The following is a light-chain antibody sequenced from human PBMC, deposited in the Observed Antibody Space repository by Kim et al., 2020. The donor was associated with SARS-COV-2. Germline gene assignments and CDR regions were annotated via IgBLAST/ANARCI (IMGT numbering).Light chain of an antibody. CDR1: QGISTY. Sequence: DIQMTQSPSSLSASVGDRVTITCRASQGISTYLAWYQQKPGKIPKLLTYAASTLQSGVPSRFSGSGSGTDFTLTISSLQPEDVATYYCQNYHTAPNTFGQGTKLEI. CDR2: AAS. J-gene: IGKJ2*01. CDR3: QNYHTAPNT. V-gene: IGKV1-27*01.